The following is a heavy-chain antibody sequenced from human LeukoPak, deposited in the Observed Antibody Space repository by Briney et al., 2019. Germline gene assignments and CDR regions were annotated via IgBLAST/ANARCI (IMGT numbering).Heavy chain of an antibody. Sequence: GGSLRLSCEASGFTFSTYSLNWVRQAPGKGLEWVSSISSSANHIYYADSVKGRSTISRDNAKNSLYLQMNSLRAEDTAVYYCALLSTAFSNYGGQGNLVAVSS. D-gene: IGHD2/OR15-2a*01. J-gene: IGHJ4*02. V-gene: IGHV3-21*04. CDR2: ISSSANHI. CDR1: GFTFSTYS. CDR3: ALLSTAFSNY.